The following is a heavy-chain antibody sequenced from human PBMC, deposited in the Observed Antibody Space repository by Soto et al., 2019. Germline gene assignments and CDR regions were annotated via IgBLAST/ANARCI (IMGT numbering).Heavy chain of an antibody. CDR1: VFTFTSNA. Sequence: AGGSLRLSCASSVFTFTSNAMSCVRHCPGKWLEWVSGVSSSGDRTYYTDSVKGRFTIARDNSKNTLYLQMDSLRAEDTATYYCAKGHYSWNIQGWFDPWGQGTLVTVSS. CDR3: AKGHYSWNIQGWFDP. D-gene: IGHD1-26*01. V-gene: IGHV3-23*01. CDR2: VSSSGDRT. J-gene: IGHJ5*02.